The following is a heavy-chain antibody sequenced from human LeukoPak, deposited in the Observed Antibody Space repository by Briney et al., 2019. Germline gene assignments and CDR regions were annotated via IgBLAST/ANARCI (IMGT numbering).Heavy chain of an antibody. CDR1: GASISSHY. CDR2: TSGSI. Sequence: NPSETLSLTCAVSGASISSHYWSWIRQPPGKGLEWIGYTSGSISDNPSLKSRVAVSVDPSQNQVSLSLTSVTAADTAVYYCARVLAIFGLDTTDFYMDVWGNGTTVTVSS. J-gene: IGHJ6*03. CDR3: ARVLAIFGLDTTDFYMDV. D-gene: IGHD3/OR15-3a*01. V-gene: IGHV4-59*11.